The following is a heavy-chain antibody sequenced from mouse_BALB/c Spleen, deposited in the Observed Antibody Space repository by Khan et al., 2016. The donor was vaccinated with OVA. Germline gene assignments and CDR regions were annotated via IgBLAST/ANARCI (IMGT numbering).Heavy chain of an antibody. D-gene: IGHD2-3*01. CDR2: INTNSGEP. Sequence: QIQLVQSGPEMNKPGETVKISCKASGYTFTNHGMNWVRQAPGKGLKWMGWINTNSGEPIYAEEFKGRFDFSLDTSATTAYLKINNLKNEDTATYFCARRGWSYYVMEYWGQGTSLTVSS. CDR1: GYTFTNHG. CDR3: ARRGWSYYVMEY. V-gene: IGHV9-3*02. J-gene: IGHJ4*01.